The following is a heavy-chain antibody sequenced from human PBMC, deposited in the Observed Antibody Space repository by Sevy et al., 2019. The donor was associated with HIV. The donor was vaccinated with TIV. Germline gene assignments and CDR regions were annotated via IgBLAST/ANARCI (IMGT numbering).Heavy chain of an antibody. CDR1: GFTFSSYS. V-gene: IGHV3-48*01. D-gene: IGHD5-12*01. CDR3: AGDPDVDIVATTANYGMDV. Sequence: GGSLRLSCAASGFTFSSYSMNWVRQAPGKGLEWVSYISSSSSTIYYADSVKGRFTISRDNAKNSLYLQMNSLRAEDTAVYYCAGDPDVDIVATTANYGMDVWGQGTTVTVSS. CDR2: ISSSSSTI. J-gene: IGHJ6*02.